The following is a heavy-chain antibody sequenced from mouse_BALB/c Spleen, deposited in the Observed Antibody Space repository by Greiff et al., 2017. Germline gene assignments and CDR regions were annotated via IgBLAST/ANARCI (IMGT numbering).Heavy chain of an antibody. Sequence: DVHLVESGGGLVQPGGSRKLSCAASGFTFSSFGMHWVRQAPEKGLEWVAYISSGSSTIYYADTVKGRFTISRDNPKNTLFLQMTSLRSEDTAMYYCARQDGSSRLAYWGQGTLVTVSA. CDR1: GFTFSSFG. CDR2: ISSGSSTI. J-gene: IGHJ3*01. D-gene: IGHD1-1*01. CDR3: ARQDGSSRLAY. V-gene: IGHV5-17*02.